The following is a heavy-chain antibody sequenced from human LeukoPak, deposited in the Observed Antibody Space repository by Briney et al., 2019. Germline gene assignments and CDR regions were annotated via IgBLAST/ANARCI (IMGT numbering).Heavy chain of an antibody. CDR1: GYSFTGYY. J-gene: IGHJ4*02. CDR2: INPSGGST. CDR3: ARRAVRGVIDY. D-gene: IGHD3-10*01. Sequence: ASVKVSCKASGYSFTGYYMHWVRQAPGQGLEWMGIINPSGGSTSYAQKFQGRVTMTRDTSTSTVYMELSSLRSEDTAVYYCARRAVRGVIDYWGQGTLVTVSS. V-gene: IGHV1-46*01.